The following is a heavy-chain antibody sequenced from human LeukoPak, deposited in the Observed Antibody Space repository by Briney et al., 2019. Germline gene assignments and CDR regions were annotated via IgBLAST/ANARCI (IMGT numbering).Heavy chain of an antibody. V-gene: IGHV3-30-3*02. CDR1: GFTFTSYA. Sequence: GRSLRLSSAASGFTFTSYAMDWVRHAPGKGLEWVALISYVGTNKYYADSVKGRFTISRDNSKNTLYLQMNSLRAEDTAVYYCASIPQSRPSDGDDDNYYYGMDVWGQGTTVTVSS. J-gene: IGHJ6*02. D-gene: IGHD4-17*01. CDR2: ISYVGTNK. CDR3: ASIPQSRPSDGDDDNYYYGMDV.